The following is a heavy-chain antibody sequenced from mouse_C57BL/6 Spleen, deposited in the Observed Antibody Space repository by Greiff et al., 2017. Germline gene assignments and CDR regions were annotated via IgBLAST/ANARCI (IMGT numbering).Heavy chain of an antibody. V-gene: IGHV1-64*01. J-gene: IGHJ2*01. CDR3: ASYDYDSFDY. D-gene: IGHD2-4*01. CDR1: GYTFTSYW. CDR2: IHPNSGST. Sequence: VQLQQSGAELVKPGASVKLSCKASGYTFTSYWMHWVKQRPGQGLEWIGMIHPNSGSTNYNEKFKSKATLTVDKSSSTAYMQLSGLTSEDSAVYYCASYDYDSFDYWGQGTTLTVSS.